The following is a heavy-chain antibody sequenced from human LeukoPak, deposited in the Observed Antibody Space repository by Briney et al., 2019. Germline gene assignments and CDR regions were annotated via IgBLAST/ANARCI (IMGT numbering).Heavy chain of an antibody. Sequence: SETLSLTCTVSGGSISSYYWNWIRQPPGKGLEWIGYIFYSGRTNYNPSLKSRVTISVDTSKNWFSLRLTSVTAADTAVYFCVRGDYYYGSRSYDYWGQGTLVTVSS. D-gene: IGHD3-10*01. CDR3: VRGDYYYGSRSYDY. V-gene: IGHV4-59*12. CDR1: GGSISSYY. J-gene: IGHJ4*02. CDR2: IFYSGRT.